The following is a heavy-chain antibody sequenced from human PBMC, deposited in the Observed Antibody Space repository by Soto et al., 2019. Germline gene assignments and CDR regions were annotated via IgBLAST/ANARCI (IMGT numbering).Heavy chain of an antibody. J-gene: IGHJ4*02. V-gene: IGHV3-30*18. Sequence: GGSLRLSCAASGFTFSSYGMHWVRQAPGKGLEWVAVISYDGSNKYYADSVKGRFTISRDNSKNTLYLQMNSLRAEDTAVYYCAKEEGSSPRYYFDYWGQGTLVTVSS. CDR2: ISYDGSNK. CDR1: GFTFSSYG. D-gene: IGHD6-13*01. CDR3: AKEEGSSPRYYFDY.